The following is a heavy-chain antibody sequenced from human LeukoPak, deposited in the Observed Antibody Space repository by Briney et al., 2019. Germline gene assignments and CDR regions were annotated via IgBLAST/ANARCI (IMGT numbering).Heavy chain of an antibody. V-gene: IGHV4-34*01. D-gene: IGHD3-10*01. J-gene: IGHJ4*02. Sequence: PSETLSLTCAVYGGSFSGYYWSWIRQPPGKGLEWIGEINHSGSTNYNPSLKSRVTISVDTSKNQFSLKLSSVTAADTAVYYCARDLYYGSGRGSGYWGQGTLVTVSS. CDR2: INHSGST. CDR1: GGSFSGYY. CDR3: ARDLYYGSGRGSGY.